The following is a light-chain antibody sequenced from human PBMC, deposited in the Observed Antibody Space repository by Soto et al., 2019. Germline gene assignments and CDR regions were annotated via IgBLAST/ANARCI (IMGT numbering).Light chain of an antibody. CDR2: AAY. Sequence: DIQMTQSPSSLSASVGDRVTITCQASQCITNYLNWYQQKPGKPPKLLINAAYNLETGVPSRFSGSGSGTHFSFTINSLQPEDFATYYCQQYDDLPITFGLGTRLDIK. J-gene: IGKJ5*01. CDR3: QQYDDLPIT. CDR1: QCITNY. V-gene: IGKV1-33*01.